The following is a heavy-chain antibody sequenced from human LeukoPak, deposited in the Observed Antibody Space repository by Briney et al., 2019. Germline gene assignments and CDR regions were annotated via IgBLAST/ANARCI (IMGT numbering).Heavy chain of an antibody. CDR1: GGTFSSYA. Sequence: GSSVKVSCKASGGTFSSYAISWVRQAPGQGLEWMGGFDPEDGETIYAQKFQGRVTMTEDTSTDTAYMELSSLRSEDTAVYYCATPIAYDFWSGYYYWGQGTLVTVSS. V-gene: IGHV1-24*01. D-gene: IGHD3-3*01. J-gene: IGHJ4*02. CDR3: ATPIAYDFWSGYYY. CDR2: FDPEDGET.